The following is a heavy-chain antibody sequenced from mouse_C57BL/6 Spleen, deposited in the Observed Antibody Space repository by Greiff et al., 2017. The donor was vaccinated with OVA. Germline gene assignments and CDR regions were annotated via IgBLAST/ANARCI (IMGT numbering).Heavy chain of an antibody. J-gene: IGHJ1*03. D-gene: IGHD1-1*01. CDR3: ARKGGYGSSYEYFDV. CDR2: FHPYNDDT. V-gene: IGHV1-47*01. Sequence: QVQLQQSGAELVKPGASVKMSCKASGYTFTTYPIEWMKQNHGKSLEWIGNFHPYNDDTKYNEKFKGKATLTVEKSSSPVYLELSRLTSDDSAVYYCARKGGYGSSYEYFDVWGTGTTVTVSS. CDR1: GYTFTTYP.